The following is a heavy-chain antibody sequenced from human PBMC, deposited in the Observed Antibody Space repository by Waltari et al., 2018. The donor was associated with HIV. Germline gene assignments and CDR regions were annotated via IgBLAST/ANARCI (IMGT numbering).Heavy chain of an antibody. CDR3: AREALYDSSGYYFDY. Sequence: EVQLVESGGGVVQPGGSLRLACAASEFTFTNYLINWVRQAPGKGLEWVANIKQDESEKYYVDSVKGRFTISRDNAKNSLFLQMNSLRAEDTTVYYCAREALYDSSGYYFDYWGQGTLVTVSS. V-gene: IGHV3-7*01. CDR1: EFTFTNYL. J-gene: IGHJ4*02. D-gene: IGHD3-22*01. CDR2: IKQDESEK.